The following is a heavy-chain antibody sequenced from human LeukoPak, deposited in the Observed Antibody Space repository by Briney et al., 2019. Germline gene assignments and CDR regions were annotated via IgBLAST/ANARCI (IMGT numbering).Heavy chain of an antibody. D-gene: IGHD6-13*01. CDR1: EYTFTGYY. Sequence: ATVKVSCKASEYTFTGYYMHWVRQAPGQGLEWVGRINPNSGGTNYAQEFQDRVTMTRDTSISTAYMELNSLRSEDTAVYCCARTAPYAGSWDAKANSYYFDYWGQGSLVSVSS. CDR3: ARTAPYAGSWDAKANSYYFDY. CDR2: INPNSGGT. V-gene: IGHV1-2*06. J-gene: IGHJ4*02.